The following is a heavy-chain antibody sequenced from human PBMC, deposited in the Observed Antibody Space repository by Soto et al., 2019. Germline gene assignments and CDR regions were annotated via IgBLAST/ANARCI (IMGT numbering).Heavy chain of an antibody. V-gene: IGHV4-39*01. Sequence: PSETLSLTCTVSDGSISTSSDYWGWIRQSPGKGLEWIGTIFYTGRTYYNPSLESRVTLSVDTSKNQFSLHLTSVTAADTAMYYCTRHHPHHYDSSGYFDYWGQGTLVTVSS. D-gene: IGHD3-22*01. CDR3: TRHHPHHYDSSGYFDY. J-gene: IGHJ4*02. CDR1: DGSISTSSDY. CDR2: IFYTGRT.